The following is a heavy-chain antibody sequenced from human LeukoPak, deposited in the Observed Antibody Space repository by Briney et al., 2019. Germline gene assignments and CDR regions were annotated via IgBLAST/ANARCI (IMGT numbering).Heavy chain of an antibody. CDR2: IYTSGST. CDR1: CGSISRYY. J-gene: IGHJ4*02. D-gene: IGHD4-17*01. CDR3: AREGDDYGDYYFDY. V-gene: IGHV4-4*07. Sequence: PSETLSLTCTVSCGSISRYYWSWIRQTAGKGLEWIGRIYTSGSTNYNPSLKSRVTMSVDTSKNQFSLTLSSLTAADKDVHYCAREGDDYGDYYFDYWGQGTLVTVSS.